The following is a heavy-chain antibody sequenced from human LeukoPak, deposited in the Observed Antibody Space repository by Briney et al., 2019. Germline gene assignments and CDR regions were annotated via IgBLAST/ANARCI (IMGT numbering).Heavy chain of an antibody. CDR3: AESTVTILVEYFQH. D-gene: IGHD4-17*01. Sequence: ASVKVACMASCGTFSSYAISWLRQAPAQALDWMEGIIPILGTATYAQKFEGRVRITADESPSTASRELSSLRSEDTAVYNCAESTVTILVEYFQHWGQGTLVTVSS. J-gene: IGHJ1*01. CDR1: CGTFSSYA. CDR2: IIPILGTA. V-gene: IGHV1-69*01.